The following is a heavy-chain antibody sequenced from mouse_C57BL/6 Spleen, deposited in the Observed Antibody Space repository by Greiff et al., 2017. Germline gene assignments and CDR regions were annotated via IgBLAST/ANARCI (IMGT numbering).Heavy chain of an antibody. V-gene: IGHV1-15*01. CDR1: GYTFTDYA. Sequence: VQLQQSGAELVRPGASVTLSCKASGYTFTDYAMHWVKQTPVHGLEWIGAIDPETGGTAYNQKFKGKAILTADNSSSTAYMELRSRTSEYSAVYYCTREWYDYGGYWGQGTTLTVSS. CDR2: IDPETGGT. D-gene: IGHD2-4*01. CDR3: TREWYDYGGY. J-gene: IGHJ2*01.